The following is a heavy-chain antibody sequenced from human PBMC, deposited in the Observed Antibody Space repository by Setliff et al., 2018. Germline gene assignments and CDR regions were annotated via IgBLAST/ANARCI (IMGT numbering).Heavy chain of an antibody. D-gene: IGHD6-19*01. CDR2: IYIGGSA. CDR3: ARGVAVAGTNTFDY. Sequence: NPSETLSLTCTVSGGSISSYYWSWIRQPAGKGLEWIGHIYIGGSANYNPSLKSRVTMSIDTSKNQFSLKLSSVTAADTAVYYCARGVAVAGTNTFDYWGQGTLVTVSS. V-gene: IGHV4-4*07. CDR1: GGSISSYY. J-gene: IGHJ4*02.